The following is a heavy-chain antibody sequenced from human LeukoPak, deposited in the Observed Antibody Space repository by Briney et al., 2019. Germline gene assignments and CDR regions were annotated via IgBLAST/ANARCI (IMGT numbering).Heavy chain of an antibody. CDR2: ISGSGGST. J-gene: IGHJ4*02. CDR3: AKGSNPYDYLPVGY. V-gene: IGHV3-23*01. D-gene: IGHD3-16*01. Sequence: GGSLRLSCAASGFTFSSYAMSWVRQAPGKGLEWVSAISGSGGSTYYADSVKGRFAISRDNSKNTLYLQMNSLRAEDTAVYYCAKGSNPYDYLPVGYWGQGTLVTVYS. CDR1: GFTFSSYA.